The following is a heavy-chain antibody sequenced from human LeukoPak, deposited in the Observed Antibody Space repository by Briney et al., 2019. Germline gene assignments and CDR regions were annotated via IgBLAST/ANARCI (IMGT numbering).Heavy chain of an antibody. CDR2: ISYDGSIK. D-gene: IGHD2-15*01. CDR3: AKGVVVVTASDN. CDR1: GFTFSSYA. V-gene: IGHV3-30*04. Sequence: GGSLRLSCAASGFTFSSYAMHWVRQAPGKGLEWVAVISYDGSIKYYADSVKGRFTISRDNSKNTLYLQMNSLRAEDTAVYYCAKGVVVVTASDNWGQGTLVTVSS. J-gene: IGHJ4*02.